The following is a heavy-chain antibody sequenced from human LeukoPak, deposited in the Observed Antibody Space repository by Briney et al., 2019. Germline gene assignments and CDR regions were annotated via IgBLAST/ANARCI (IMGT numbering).Heavy chain of an antibody. CDR3: ARARYCSGGSCYFKDWYFDL. CDR1: GYTFTSYA. J-gene: IGHJ2*01. Sequence: ASVKVSCKASGYTFTSYAMHWVRQAPGQRLEWMGWINAGNGNTKYSQKFQGRVTITRDTSASTAYMELSSLRSEDTAVYYCARARYCSGGSCYFKDWYFDLWGRGTLVTVSS. V-gene: IGHV1-3*01. CDR2: INAGNGNT. D-gene: IGHD2-15*01.